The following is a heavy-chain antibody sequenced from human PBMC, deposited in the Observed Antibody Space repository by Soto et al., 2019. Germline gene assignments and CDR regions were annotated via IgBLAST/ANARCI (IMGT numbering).Heavy chain of an antibody. Sequence: PSQTLSLTCAISGDSVSSNSAAWNWIRQSPSRGLEWLGRTYYRSKWYNDYAVSVKSRITINPDTSKNQFSLQLNSVTPEDTAVYYCARAGSSRFESRNWFDPWCPGTLLTVSS. CDR3: ARAGSSRFESRNWFDP. V-gene: IGHV6-1*01. J-gene: IGHJ5*02. D-gene: IGHD6-13*01. CDR1: GDSVSSNSAA. CDR2: TYYRSKWYN.